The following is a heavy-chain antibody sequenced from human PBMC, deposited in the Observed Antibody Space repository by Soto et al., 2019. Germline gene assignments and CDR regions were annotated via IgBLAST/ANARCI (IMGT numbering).Heavy chain of an antibody. J-gene: IGHJ6*02. D-gene: IGHD6-6*01. V-gene: IGHV5-10-1*01. CDR2: IDPSDSYT. Sequence: PGESLKISCKGSGYSFTSYWISWVRQMPGKGLEWMGRIDPSDSYTNCSPSFQGHVTISADKSISTAYLQWSSLKASDTAMYYCARGEYSSSIYYYYGMDVWGQGPTVTVSS. CDR1: GYSFTSYW. CDR3: ARGEYSSSIYYYYGMDV.